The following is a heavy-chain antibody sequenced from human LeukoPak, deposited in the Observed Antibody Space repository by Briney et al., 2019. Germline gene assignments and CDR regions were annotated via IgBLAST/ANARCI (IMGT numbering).Heavy chain of an antibody. J-gene: IGHJ6*02. CDR3: ARDSGYYYYGMDV. CDR1: GYTFTSYH. CDR2: ITPGDAST. Sequence: GASVKVSCKASGYTFTSYHMHWVRQAPGQGLEWMGIITPGDASTTYAQRFQGRVTMTRDTSTSTVHMELSSLRSEDTAVYYCARDSGYYYYGMDVWGQGTTVTVSS. V-gene: IGHV1-46*01.